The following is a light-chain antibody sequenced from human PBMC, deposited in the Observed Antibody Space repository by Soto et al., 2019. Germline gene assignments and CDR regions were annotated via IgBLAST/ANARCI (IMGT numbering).Light chain of an antibody. CDR2: VAS. Sequence: EKVMTQSPATLSVSPGERATLSCRASQSVSSHLAWYKQKSGQAPRLLIYVASTRDTDIPATFSASGSGTEFTLTISSRQAEDFAVYYCQQYNNWPPTFGQGTKVEIK. V-gene: IGKV3-15*01. CDR3: QQYNNWPPT. CDR1: QSVSSH. J-gene: IGKJ1*01.